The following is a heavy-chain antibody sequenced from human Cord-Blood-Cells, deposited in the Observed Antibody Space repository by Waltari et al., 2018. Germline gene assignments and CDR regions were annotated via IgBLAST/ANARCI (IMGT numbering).Heavy chain of an antibody. J-gene: IGHJ5*02. CDR1: GDPISSSSYY. CDR3: AAGMAAAGTRWFDP. CDR2: IYYSGST. V-gene: IGHV4-39*01. Sequence: QLQLQESGPGLVKPSETLSLTCPVSGDPISSSSYYWGWFRQPPGKGLEWIGSIYYSGSTYYNPSLKSRVTISVDTSKNQFSLKLSSVTAADTAVYYCAAGMAAAGTRWFDPWGQGTLVTVSS. D-gene: IGHD6-13*01.